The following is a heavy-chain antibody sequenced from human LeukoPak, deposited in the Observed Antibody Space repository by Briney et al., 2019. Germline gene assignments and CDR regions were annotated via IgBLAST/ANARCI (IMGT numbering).Heavy chain of an antibody. V-gene: IGHV3-30*03. D-gene: IGHD3-10*01. CDR2: ISYDGSNK. CDR1: GFTFSSYG. Sequence: GGSLRLSCAASGFTFSSYGMHWVRQAPGKGLEWVAVISYDGSNKYYADSVKGRFTISRDNSKNTLYLQMNSLRAEDTAVYYCARDGNIYGSGRGYLDVWGKGTTVTVSS. J-gene: IGHJ6*03. CDR3: ARDGNIYGSGRGYLDV.